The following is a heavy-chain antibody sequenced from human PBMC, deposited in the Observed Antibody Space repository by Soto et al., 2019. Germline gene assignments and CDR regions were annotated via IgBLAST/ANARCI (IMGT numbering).Heavy chain of an antibody. D-gene: IGHD5-12*01. Sequence: WASVKVSCKASGGTFSSYAISWVRQAPGQGLEWMGGIIPIFGTANYAQKFQGRVTITADESTSTAYMELSSLRSEDTAVYYCARAREWLRLSHYYYGMDVWGQGTTVTVSS. CDR3: ARAREWLRLSHYYYGMDV. J-gene: IGHJ6*02. CDR1: GGTFSSYA. CDR2: IIPIFGTA. V-gene: IGHV1-69*13.